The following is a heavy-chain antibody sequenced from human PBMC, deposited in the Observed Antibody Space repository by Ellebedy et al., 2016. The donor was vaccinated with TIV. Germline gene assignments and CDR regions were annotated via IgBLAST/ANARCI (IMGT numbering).Heavy chain of an antibody. D-gene: IGHD6-19*01. CDR3: AKVRRRGWYLAAYYYYGMDV. CDR1: GFTFSDHG. Sequence: PGGSLRLSCAASGFTFSDHGMHWVRQAPGKGLEWVAVISDGGINKHYSESVKGRFTISRDNSKNTLYLEMDSLTAEDTAIYYCAKVRRRGWYLAAYYYYGMDVWGQGTTVTVSS. V-gene: IGHV3-30*18. J-gene: IGHJ6*02. CDR2: ISDGGINK.